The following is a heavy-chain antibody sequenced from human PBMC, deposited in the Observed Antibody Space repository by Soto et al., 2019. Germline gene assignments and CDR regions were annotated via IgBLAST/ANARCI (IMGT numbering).Heavy chain of an antibody. D-gene: IGHD6-19*01. V-gene: IGHV3-23*01. Sequence: EVQLLESGGGWVQPGGSLRLSCAASGFTFSSYAMSWVRQAPGKGLGWVSAISGSGGSTYYADSVKGRFTISRDNSKNTLYLQMNSLRAEDTAVYYCAKDRPGYSSGWYPLDYWRQGTLVTVSS. CDR3: AKDRPGYSSGWYPLDY. CDR2: ISGSGGST. J-gene: IGHJ4*02. CDR1: GFTFSSYA.